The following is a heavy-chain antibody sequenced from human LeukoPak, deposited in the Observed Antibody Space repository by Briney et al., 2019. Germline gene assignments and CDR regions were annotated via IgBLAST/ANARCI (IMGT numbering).Heavy chain of an antibody. D-gene: IGHD2-8*01. Sequence: LRLSCAASGFTFSSYGMPWVRQHPGKGLEWIGYIYYSGSTYYNPSLKSRVTISVDTSKNQFSLKLSSVTAADTAVYYCARDVSRLRYFDLWGRGTLVTVSS. V-gene: IGHV4-31*02. CDR2: IYYSGST. CDR3: ARDVSRLRYFDL. CDR1: GFTFSSYG. J-gene: IGHJ2*01.